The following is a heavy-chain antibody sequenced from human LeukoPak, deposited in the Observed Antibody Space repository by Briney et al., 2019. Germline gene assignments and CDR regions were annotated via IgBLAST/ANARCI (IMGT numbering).Heavy chain of an antibody. V-gene: IGHV3-7*01. CDR2: IKQDGSEK. D-gene: IGHD3-3*01. J-gene: IGHJ4*02. CDR1: GFTFSNNW. CDR3: ASIYYGDYFDY. Sequence: GGSLRLSCAASGFTFSNNWMSWVRQAPGKGLEWVANIKQDGSEKYYVDSVKGRFTISRDNAKNSLYLQMNSLRAEDTAVYYYASIYYGDYFDYWGQGTLVTVSS.